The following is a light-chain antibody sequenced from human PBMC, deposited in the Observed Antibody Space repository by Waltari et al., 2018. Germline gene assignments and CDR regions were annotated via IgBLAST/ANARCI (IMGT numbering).Light chain of an antibody. V-gene: IGKV3-15*01. CDR2: SAS. J-gene: IGKJ3*01. CDR1: QSVSRK. CDR3: QQYNDWPPFT. Sequence: EIVMTQSPATLSVSPGERATLSCRASQSVSRKLAWYQQKPGQAPRLLRYSASTRATGTPARFSGSGSGTEFTLTIDSLQSEDFAVYYCQQYNDWPPFTFGPGTKVDI.